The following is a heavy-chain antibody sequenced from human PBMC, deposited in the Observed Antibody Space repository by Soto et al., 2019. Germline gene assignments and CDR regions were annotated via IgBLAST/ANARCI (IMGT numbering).Heavy chain of an antibody. V-gene: IGHV1-69*13. CDR2: IIPIFGTA. J-gene: IGHJ4*02. CDR1: GGTFSSYA. Sequence: SVKVSCKASGGTFSSYAISWVRQAPGQGLEWMGGIIPIFGTANYAQKFQGRVTITADESASTAYMELRSLRSDDTAVYYCARGPKLDYFYYYDYWGQGTQVTVSS. CDR3: ARGPKLDYFYYYDY. D-gene: IGHD4-17*01.